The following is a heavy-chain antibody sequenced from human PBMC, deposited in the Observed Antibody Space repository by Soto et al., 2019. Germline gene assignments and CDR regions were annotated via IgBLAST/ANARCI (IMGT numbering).Heavy chain of an antibody. V-gene: IGHV3-23*01. Sequence: EVHLLESGGGLIQPGGSLRLSCAASGFTFNNYAMAWVRQAPGKGLEWVSSIINTGDSRYYADSVKGWFTISRDNSKNTLYLQMNSLSADDTAVYYCAKGRTIVVVTTSLDSWGQGTLVTVSS. D-gene: IGHD2-21*02. CDR2: IINTGDSR. J-gene: IGHJ4*02. CDR1: GFTFNNYA. CDR3: AKGRTIVVVTTSLDS.